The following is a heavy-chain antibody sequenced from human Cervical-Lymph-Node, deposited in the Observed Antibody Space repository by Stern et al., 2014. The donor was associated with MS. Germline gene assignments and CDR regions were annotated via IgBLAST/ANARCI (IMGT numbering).Heavy chain of an antibody. V-gene: IGHV3-33*01. CDR1: GLTLSNNG. Sequence: VQLVESGGGVVQPGKSLRLSCAASGLTLSNNGMHWVRQAPGKGLEWVALIGYDGINKYYADSVKGRFTISRDTSNNSLVLQMNSLRAEDTAVYYCAGGGGWTSAHWGQGTLVTVSS. CDR3: AGGGGWTSAH. CDR2: IGYDGINK. D-gene: IGHD3-16*01. J-gene: IGHJ1*01.